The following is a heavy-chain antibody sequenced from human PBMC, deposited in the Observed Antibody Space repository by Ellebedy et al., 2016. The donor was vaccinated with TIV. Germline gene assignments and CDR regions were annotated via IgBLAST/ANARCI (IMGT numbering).Heavy chain of an antibody. CDR2: IYNDGSST. V-gene: IGHV3-74*01. D-gene: IGHD5-24*01. CDR3: ARDLDVEMATIIRYYYGMDV. CDR1: GFTFSNYW. Sequence: GESLKISCAASGFTFSNYWMHWVRQAPGKGLVWVSRIYNDGSSTSYADSVAGRFTISRDNAKNTLYLQMNSLRAEDTAVYYCARDLDVEMATIIRYYYGMDVWGQGTTVTASS. J-gene: IGHJ6*02.